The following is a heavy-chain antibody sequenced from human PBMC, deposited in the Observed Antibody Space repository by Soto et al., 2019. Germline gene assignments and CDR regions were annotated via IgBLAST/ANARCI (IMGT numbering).Heavy chain of an antibody. J-gene: IGHJ4*02. V-gene: IGHV4-34*01. CDR2: INHSGST. CDR1: GGSFSGYY. D-gene: IGHD5-18*01. Sequence: PSETLSLTCAVYGGSFSGYYWSWIRQPPGKGLEWIGEINHSGSTNYNPSLKSRVTISVDTSKNQFSLKLSSVTTADTAVYYCARALSGYSYGPLDSWGQGNLVTVSS. CDR3: ARALSGYSYGPLDS.